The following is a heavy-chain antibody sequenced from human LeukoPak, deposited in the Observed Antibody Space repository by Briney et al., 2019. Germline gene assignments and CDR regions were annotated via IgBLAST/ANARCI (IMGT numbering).Heavy chain of an antibody. D-gene: IGHD1-7*01. CDR1: GFTFSSYS. CDR3: ARDGAGTTSELFDY. CDR2: ISSSSSYI. J-gene: IGHJ4*02. Sequence: GGSLRLSCAASGFTFSSYSMNWVRQAPGKGLEWVSSISSSSSYIYYADSVKGRFTISRDNAKNSLYLQMNSLRAEDTAVYYCARDGAGTTSELFDYRGQGTLVTVSS. V-gene: IGHV3-21*01.